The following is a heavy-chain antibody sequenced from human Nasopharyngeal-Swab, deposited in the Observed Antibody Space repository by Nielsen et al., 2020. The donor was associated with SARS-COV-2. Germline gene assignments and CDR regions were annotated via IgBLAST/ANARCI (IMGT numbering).Heavy chain of an antibody. CDR3: TTNLGGHITIFGVVIIRGYYYGMDV. CDR2: IKSKTDGGTT. D-gene: IGHD3-3*01. Sequence: VRQAPGKGLEWVGRIKSKTDGGTTDYAAPVKGRFTISRDDSKNTLYLQMNSLKTEDTAVYYCTTNLGGHITIFGVVIIRGYYYGMDVWGQGTTVTVSS. V-gene: IGHV3-15*01. J-gene: IGHJ6*02.